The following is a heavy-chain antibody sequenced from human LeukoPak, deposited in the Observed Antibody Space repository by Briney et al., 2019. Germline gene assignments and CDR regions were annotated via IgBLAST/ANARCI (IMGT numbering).Heavy chain of an antibody. D-gene: IGHD7-27*01. V-gene: IGHV3-33*01. Sequence: GGSLRLSCAASGFTFSSYGMHWVRQAPGKGLEWVAVIWYDGSNKYYADSVKGRFTISRDNSKNTLYLQMNSLRAEDTAVYYCARDLGNGDYYFDYWGQGTLVTVSS. J-gene: IGHJ4*02. CDR1: GFTFSSYG. CDR3: ARDLGNGDYYFDY. CDR2: IWYDGSNK.